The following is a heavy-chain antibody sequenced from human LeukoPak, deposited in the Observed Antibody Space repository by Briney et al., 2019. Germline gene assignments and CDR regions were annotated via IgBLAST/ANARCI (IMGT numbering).Heavy chain of an antibody. D-gene: IGHD3-10*01. V-gene: IGHV3-7*05. CDR2: IKQDGSET. J-gene: IGHJ4*02. CDR1: GFIFSSHW. CDR3: ARDMLRGVAEIDS. Sequence: GGSLGLSCAASGFIFSSHWMSWVRQAPGKGLEWVANIKQDGSETSYVDSVRGRFTISRDNAKNSLYLQMNSLRAEDTAVYYCARDMLRGVAEIDSWGQGILVTVSS.